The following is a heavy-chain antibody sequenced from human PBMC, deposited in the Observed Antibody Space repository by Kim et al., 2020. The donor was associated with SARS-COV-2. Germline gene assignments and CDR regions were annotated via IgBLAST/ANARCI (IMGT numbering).Heavy chain of an antibody. V-gene: IGHV3-48*03. J-gene: IGHJ4*02. Sequence: GGSLRLSCVASGFIFSYDAMTWVRQAPGKGLEWISYINDDGDTTYYADSVKGRFTISRDNARNSVYLQMSSLRAEDTAVYYCVRFPGRSTFYYWGQGALVTVSA. CDR2: INDDGDTT. CDR1: GFIFSYDA. D-gene: IGHD1-26*01. CDR3: VRFPGRSTFYY.